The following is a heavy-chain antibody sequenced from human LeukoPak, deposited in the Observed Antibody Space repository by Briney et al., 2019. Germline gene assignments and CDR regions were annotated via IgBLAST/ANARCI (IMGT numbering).Heavy chain of an antibody. CDR2: IIPIFGTA. Sequence: SVKVSCKASGGTFSSYAISRVRQAPGQGLEWMGGIIPIFGTANYAQKFQGRVTITADESTSTAYMELSSLRSEDTAVYYCARDCSGGSYYDAFDYWGQGTLVTVSS. V-gene: IGHV1-69*13. CDR1: GGTFSSYA. J-gene: IGHJ4*02. D-gene: IGHD2-15*01. CDR3: ARDCSGGSYYDAFDY.